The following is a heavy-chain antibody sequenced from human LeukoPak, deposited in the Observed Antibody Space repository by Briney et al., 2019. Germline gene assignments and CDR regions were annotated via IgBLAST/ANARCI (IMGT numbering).Heavy chain of an antibody. V-gene: IGHV4-61*02. Sequence: SETLSLTXTVSGGSIRSGSYYWSWIRQPAGKGLEWIGRIYTSGSTHYNPSLKSRVTISVDTSKNQFSLKLSSVTAADTAMYYCAREFGYAVTSLDYWGQGTLVTVSS. J-gene: IGHJ4*02. CDR1: GGSIRSGSYY. D-gene: IGHD4-17*01. CDR3: AREFGYAVTSLDY. CDR2: IYTSGST.